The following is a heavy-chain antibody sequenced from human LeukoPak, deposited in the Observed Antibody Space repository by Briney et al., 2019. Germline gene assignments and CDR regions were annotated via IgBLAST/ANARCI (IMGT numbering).Heavy chain of an antibody. CDR3: ARLKIYCTGGVCLSPIDY. Sequence: GGSLRLSCAASGFTFSTYSMNWVRQAPGKGLEWVSSISSSTSSKYYADSVKGRFTISIDNAKNSLYLQMNSLRAENTAVYYCARLKIYCTGGVCLSPIDYWGQGTLVTVSS. CDR1: GFTFSTYS. J-gene: IGHJ4*02. D-gene: IGHD2-8*02. V-gene: IGHV3-21*01. CDR2: ISSSTSSK.